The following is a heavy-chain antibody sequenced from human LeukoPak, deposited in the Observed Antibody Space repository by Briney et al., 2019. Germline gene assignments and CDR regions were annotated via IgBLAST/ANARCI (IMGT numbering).Heavy chain of an antibody. Sequence: PSETLSLTCTVSGGSISSYYWSWIRQPPGKGLEWIGYIYYSGSTNYNPSLKSRVTISVDTSKNQFSLKLSSVTAADTAVYYCARENDFWSGQDVWGKGTTVTVSS. J-gene: IGHJ6*04. CDR3: ARENDFWSGQDV. V-gene: IGHV4-59*01. CDR2: IYYSGST. CDR1: GGSISSYY. D-gene: IGHD3-3*01.